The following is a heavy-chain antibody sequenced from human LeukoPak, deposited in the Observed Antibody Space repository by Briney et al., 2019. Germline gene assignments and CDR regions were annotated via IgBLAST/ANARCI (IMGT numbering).Heavy chain of an antibody. J-gene: IGHJ4*02. Sequence: PGGSLRLSCAASGFTFSTYAMTWDRQAPGKGLEWVSSISDTNTGTYYADSVKGRFTISRDNSKNTLYLQMNSLRAEDTAVYYCAKGVGTTPFDYWGQGTLVTVSS. D-gene: IGHD1-26*01. V-gene: IGHV3-23*01. CDR1: GFTFSTYA. CDR3: AKGVGTTPFDY. CDR2: ISDTNTGT.